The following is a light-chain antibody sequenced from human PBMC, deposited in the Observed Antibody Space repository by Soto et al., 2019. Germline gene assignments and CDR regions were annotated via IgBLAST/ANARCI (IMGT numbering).Light chain of an antibody. CDR3: SSYTTTSTLL. CDR2: EVS. J-gene: IGLJ3*02. Sequence: QSVLTQPASVSGSPGQPITISCTGTSSDVGANNYVSWYQHHPGKAPKLLIYEVSNRPSGVSSRFTGSRSGNTASLTISALQADDESTFYCSSYTTTSTLLFGGGTKLTVL. V-gene: IGLV2-14*01. CDR1: SSDVGANNY.